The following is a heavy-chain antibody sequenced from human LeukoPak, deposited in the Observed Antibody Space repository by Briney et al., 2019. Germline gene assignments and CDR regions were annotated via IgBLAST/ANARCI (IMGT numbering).Heavy chain of an antibody. V-gene: IGHV1-2*04. D-gene: IGHD5-12*01. J-gene: IGHJ4*02. CDR1: GYTFTGYY. CDR3: ARAPATRRSVFDY. CDR2: INPNSGGT. Sequence: ASVKVSCKASGYTFTGYYMHWVRQAPGQGLEWMGWINPNSGGTNYAQKFQGWVTMTRDTSISTAYMELSRLRSDDTAVYYCARAPATRRSVFDYWGQGTLVTVSS.